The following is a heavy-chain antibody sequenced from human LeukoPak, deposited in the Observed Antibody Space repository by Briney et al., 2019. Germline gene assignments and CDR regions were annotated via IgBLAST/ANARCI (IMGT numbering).Heavy chain of an antibody. Sequence: GGSLRLSCAASGFTFSDYYMSWIRQAPGKGLEWVSYISSSGSTIYYADSVKGRFTISRDNSKNTLYLQMNSLRAEDTAVYYCAKDQTTIFGVVTALDYWGQGTLVTVSS. CDR2: ISSSGSTI. V-gene: IGHV3-11*04. J-gene: IGHJ4*02. CDR1: GFTFSDYY. CDR3: AKDQTTIFGVVTALDY. D-gene: IGHD3-3*01.